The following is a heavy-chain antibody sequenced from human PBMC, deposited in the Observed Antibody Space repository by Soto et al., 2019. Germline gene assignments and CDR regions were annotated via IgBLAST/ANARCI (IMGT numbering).Heavy chain of an antibody. J-gene: IGHJ4*02. CDR1: GFTFSNYA. D-gene: IGHD6-19*01. Sequence: GGSMRLSCAASGFTFSNYAMNWVRQAPGKGLEWVSVISGSGGSTYYADSVKGRFTIPRDNSKNTLYLQMNSLRAEDTAVYYCASRNSGWYFDYWGQGTLVTVSS. CDR2: ISGSGGST. V-gene: IGHV3-23*01. CDR3: ASRNSGWYFDY.